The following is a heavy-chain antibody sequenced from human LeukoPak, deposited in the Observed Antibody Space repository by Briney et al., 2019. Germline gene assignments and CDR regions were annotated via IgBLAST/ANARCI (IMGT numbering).Heavy chain of an antibody. Sequence: SETLSLTCAVYGESFSGYYWSWIRQPPGKGLEWIGEINHSGSTNYNPSLKSRVTISVDTCKNQFSLKLSSVTAADTAVYYCASLDCSSTSCYHFDYWGQGTLVTVSS. D-gene: IGHD2-2*01. CDR1: GESFSGYY. CDR3: ASLDCSSTSCYHFDY. J-gene: IGHJ4*02. CDR2: INHSGST. V-gene: IGHV4-34*01.